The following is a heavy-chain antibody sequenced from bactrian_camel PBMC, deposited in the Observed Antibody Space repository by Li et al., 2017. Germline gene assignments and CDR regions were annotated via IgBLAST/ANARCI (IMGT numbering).Heavy chain of an antibody. CDR1: GFTSKNCE. Sequence: QVQLVESGGGSVQAGGSLRLSCTAPGFTSKNCEIEWYRQADGSEREWVSAIKPDGETLYADSVKGRFTISQDNAKNTVYLQMNSLKPEDTAVYYCAAVDTPPPVAVLCSRGYHSSHSTRIKHWGQGTQVTVS. CDR2: IKPDGET. D-gene: IGHD7*01. V-gene: IGHV3S1*01. J-gene: IGHJ4*01. CDR3: AAVDTPPPVAVLCSRGYHSSHSTRIKH.